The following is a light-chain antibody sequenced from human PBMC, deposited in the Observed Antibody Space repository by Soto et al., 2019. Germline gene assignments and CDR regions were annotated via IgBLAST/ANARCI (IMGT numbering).Light chain of an antibody. CDR1: ENINMW. V-gene: IGKV1-5*03. CDR3: QQYNRYFKS. CDR2: RAS. J-gene: IGKJ1*01. Sequence: DIQMTQSPSTLSASVGDRVTITCRASENINMWLAWYQQKPGQAPRLLIQRASRVERGVPSRFSGSGSDTEFTLTISSLQPDDFATYYCQQYNRYFKSFGQGTKV.